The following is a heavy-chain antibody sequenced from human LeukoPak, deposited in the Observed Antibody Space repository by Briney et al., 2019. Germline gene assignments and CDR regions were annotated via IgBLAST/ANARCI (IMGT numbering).Heavy chain of an antibody. CDR1: GGSISSYY. CDR2: IYTSGST. Sequence: SETLSLTCTVSGGSISSYYWSWIRQPAGKGLEWIGRIYTSGSTNYNPYLKSRVTISVDTSKNQFSLKLSSVTAADTAVYYCAREYDSSGLTDYWGQGTLVTVSS. V-gene: IGHV4-4*07. CDR3: AREYDSSGLTDY. J-gene: IGHJ4*02. D-gene: IGHD3-22*01.